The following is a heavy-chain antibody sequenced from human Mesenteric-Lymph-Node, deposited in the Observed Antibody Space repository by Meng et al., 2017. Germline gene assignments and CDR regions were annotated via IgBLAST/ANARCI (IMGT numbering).Heavy chain of an antibody. D-gene: IGHD3-10*01. CDR1: GGSISSGGYY. J-gene: IGHJ1*01. CDR2: IYYSGST. Sequence: SETLSLTCTVSGGSISSGGYYWSWIRQHPGKGLEWIGYIYYSGSTYYNPSLKSLVTISVDTSKNQFSLKLSSVTAADTAVYYCARVSFSGSDFQHWGQGTLVTVSS. V-gene: IGHV4-31*01. CDR3: ARVSFSGSDFQH.